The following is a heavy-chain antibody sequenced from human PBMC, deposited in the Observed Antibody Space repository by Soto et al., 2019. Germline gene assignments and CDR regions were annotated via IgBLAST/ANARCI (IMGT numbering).Heavy chain of an antibody. Sequence: QVQLQESGPGLVKPSGTLSLTCAVSGGSISSSNWWSWVRQPPGKGLEWIGEIYHSGSTNYNPSLKSRVTIPVDKTKNQFSLKLSSVTAADTAVYYCARVSDYKYGMDVWGQGTTITVSS. CDR3: ARVSDYKYGMDV. CDR1: GGSISSSNW. CDR2: IYHSGST. V-gene: IGHV4-4*02. J-gene: IGHJ6*02.